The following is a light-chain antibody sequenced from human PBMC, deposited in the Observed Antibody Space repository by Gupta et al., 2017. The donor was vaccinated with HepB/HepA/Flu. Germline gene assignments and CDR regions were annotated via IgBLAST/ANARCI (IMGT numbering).Light chain of an antibody. CDR1: QSISSTY. CDR2: GAS. CDR3: QQCGSPPFT. J-gene: IGKJ3*01. V-gene: IGKV3-20*01. Sequence: DIVLTQSPGTLSLSPGERATLSCRASQSISSTYLAWYQQKPGQGPRLLIYGASSRATGIPDRFSGSGSGTDFTLTISRLEPEDFAVYYCQQCGSPPFTFGPGTKVDIK.